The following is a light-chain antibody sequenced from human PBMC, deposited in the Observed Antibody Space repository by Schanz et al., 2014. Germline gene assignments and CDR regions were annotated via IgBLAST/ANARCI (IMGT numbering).Light chain of an antibody. CDR2: AAS. CDR3: QQYGSSPYT. J-gene: IGKJ2*01. Sequence: EIVMTQSPATLSVSPGERVTLSCRASQSVSSNLAWYQQKPDQAPRLLIDAASTRVTGVPDRFRGSGSVTKFTLTISSLEPEDSAVYYCQQYGSSPYTFGQGTKLEIK. CDR1: QSVSSN. V-gene: IGKV3D-15*02.